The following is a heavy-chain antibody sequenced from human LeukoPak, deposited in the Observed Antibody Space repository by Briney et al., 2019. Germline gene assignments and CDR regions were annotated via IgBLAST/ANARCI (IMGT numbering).Heavy chain of an antibody. CDR3: SRMGARDFFDY. CDR1: GGSISSYY. D-gene: IGHD1-26*01. V-gene: IGHV4-59*01. CDR2: MYNSGST. Sequence: SETLSLTCSVSGGSISSYYWSWIRQPPGKGLEWIGYMYNSGSTNYNPSLKSRVSMSVDTSKNQFSLKLTSVTAADTAVYYCSRMGARDFFDYWGQGTLVTVS. J-gene: IGHJ4*02.